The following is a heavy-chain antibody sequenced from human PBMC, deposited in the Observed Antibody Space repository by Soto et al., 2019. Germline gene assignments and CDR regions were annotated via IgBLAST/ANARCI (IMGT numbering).Heavy chain of an antibody. V-gene: IGHV4-59*01. D-gene: IGHD2-21*01. Sequence: LSLTCSVSGGSISGSYWSWIRQSPGKGLEWLGYVYYTGSTNYSPSLRSRVSISVDTSKNEFSLRLSSVTAAHTAVYFCARSVAFPDAHIDYWGQGTQVTVSS. CDR1: GGSISGSY. CDR2: VYYTGST. CDR3: ARSVAFPDAHIDY. J-gene: IGHJ4*02.